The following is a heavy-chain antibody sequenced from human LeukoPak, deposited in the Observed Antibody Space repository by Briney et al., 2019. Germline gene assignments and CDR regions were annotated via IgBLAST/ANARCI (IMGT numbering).Heavy chain of an antibody. CDR1: GYTFTSYA. CDR3: ARVRPQSAVAGSFDWYFDL. V-gene: IGHV7-4-1*02. D-gene: IGHD6-19*01. J-gene: IGHJ2*01. CDR2: INTNTGNP. Sequence: ASVKVSCKASGYTFTSYAMNWVRLAPGQGLEWMGWINTNTGNPTYAQGFTGRFVFSLDTSVSTAYLQISSLKAEDTAVYYCARVRPQSAVAGSFDWYFDLWGRGTLVTVSS.